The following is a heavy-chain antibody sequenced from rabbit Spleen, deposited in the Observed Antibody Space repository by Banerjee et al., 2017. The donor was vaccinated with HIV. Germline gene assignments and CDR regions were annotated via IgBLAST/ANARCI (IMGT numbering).Heavy chain of an antibody. J-gene: IGHJ4*01. CDR2: INAITGKA. CDR1: GFPFSDKAV. Sequence: QEQLVESGGGLVQPEGSLTLTCKASGFPFSDKAVMCWVRQAPGKGLEWIACINAITGKAVYATWAKGRCTFSKTSSTTVTLQMTSLTAADTATYFCARGSAAMTIVITGYYLNLWGQGTLVTVS. D-gene: IGHD2-1*01. V-gene: IGHV1S45*01. CDR3: ARGSAAMTIVITGYYLNL.